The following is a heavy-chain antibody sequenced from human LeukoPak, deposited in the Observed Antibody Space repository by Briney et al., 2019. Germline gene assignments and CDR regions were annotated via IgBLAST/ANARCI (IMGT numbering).Heavy chain of an antibody. CDR3: ARGKLNYDYVWGSYRYPYYFDY. V-gene: IGHV4-34*09. CDR1: GGSFSGYY. CDR2: INHSGST. Sequence: SETLSLTCAVYGGSFSGYYWSWIRQPPGKGLEWIGEINHSGSTYYNPSLKSRVTISVDTSKNQFSLKLSSVTAADTAVYYCARGKLNYDYVWGSYRYPYYFDYWGQGTLVTVSS. J-gene: IGHJ4*02. D-gene: IGHD3-16*02.